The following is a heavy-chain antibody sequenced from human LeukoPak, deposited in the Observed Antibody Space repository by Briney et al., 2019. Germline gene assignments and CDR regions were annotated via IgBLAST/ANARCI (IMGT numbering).Heavy chain of an antibody. V-gene: IGHV3-66*01. CDR1: GFTVSSNY. CDR2: IYGGGST. J-gene: IGHJ6*02. Sequence: GGSLRLSCAASGFTVSSNYMSWVRQAPGKGLEWGSVIYGGGSTYYADSVKGRFTISRDNSKNTLYLQMNSLRAEDTAVYYCAREGVSSSSWYVGYYYYGMDVWGQGTTVTVSS. CDR3: AREGVSSSSWYVGYYYYGMDV. D-gene: IGHD6-13*01.